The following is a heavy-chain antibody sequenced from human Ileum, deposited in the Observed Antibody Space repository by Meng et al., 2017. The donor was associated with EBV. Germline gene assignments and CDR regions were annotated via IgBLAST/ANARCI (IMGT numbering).Heavy chain of an antibody. D-gene: IGHD6-19*01. Sequence: QVQLQESGPGLVQPSGPLSLTCAVSGDSISSGLWWNWVRQSPEKGLEWIGEISHSGSTTYNPSLKSRVTILLDKTKNHFSLKLNSVTAADTAVYYCARSPGWYSLDPWGQGTLVTVSS. CDR1: GDSISSGLW. V-gene: IGHV4-4*02. CDR2: ISHSGST. J-gene: IGHJ5*02. CDR3: ARSPGWYSLDP.